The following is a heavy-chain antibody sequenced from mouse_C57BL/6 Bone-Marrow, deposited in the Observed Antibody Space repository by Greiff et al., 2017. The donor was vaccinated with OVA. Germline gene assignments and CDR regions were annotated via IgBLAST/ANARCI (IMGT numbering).Heavy chain of an antibody. CDR1: GFSLTNYG. J-gene: IGHJ3*01. D-gene: IGHD2-4*01. CDR2: IWRGGST. V-gene: IGHV2-5*01. Sequence: QVQLQQSGPGLVQPSQSLSITCTVSGFSLTNYGVHWFRQSPGKGLEWLGVIWRGGSTDNTAAFMSSLSITKDNSKSQVCFKMNSLQADDTAIYYCANNRGDYTWFAYWGQGTLVTVSA. CDR3: ANNRGDYTWFAY.